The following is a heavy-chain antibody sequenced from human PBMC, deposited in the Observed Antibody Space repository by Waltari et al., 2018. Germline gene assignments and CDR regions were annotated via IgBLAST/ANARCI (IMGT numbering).Heavy chain of an antibody. D-gene: IGHD3-10*01. J-gene: IGHJ3*02. CDR1: GFTFSSYW. V-gene: IGHV3-74*01. CDR3: ASSGPALGSFHI. CDR2: IYSDGSST. Sequence: EVQLVESGGGLVQPGGSLRLSCVASGFTFSSYWMHWVRQAPGKGLVWVSRIYSDGSSTRSGDNVQCRFTISRDNAKNTLYLQMNSLRTADTAVYYCASSGPALGSFHIWGQGTMVTVS.